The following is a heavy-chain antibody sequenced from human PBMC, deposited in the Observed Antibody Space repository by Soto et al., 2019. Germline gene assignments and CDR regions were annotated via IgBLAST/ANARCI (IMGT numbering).Heavy chain of an antibody. Sequence: QVQLVQSGAEVKKPGSSVKVSCRASGGSFNNYGISWVRQAPGQGLEWMGGIIPIFGTTAYPQKLQGRVTITADKLTSTVYMELNSLRSDDTAVYYCARDGGRRYGYGYRGLGYWGQGTLVTVAS. D-gene: IGHD5-18*01. CDR2: IIPIFGTT. CDR1: GGSFNNYG. V-gene: IGHV1-69*06. J-gene: IGHJ4*02. CDR3: ARDGGRRYGYGYRGLGY.